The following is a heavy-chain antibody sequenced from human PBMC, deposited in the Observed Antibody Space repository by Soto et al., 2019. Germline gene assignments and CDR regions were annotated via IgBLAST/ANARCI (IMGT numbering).Heavy chain of an antibody. CDR1: GYTFTSYD. J-gene: IGHJ4*02. CDR2: MNPNSGNT. CDR3: ARGRPHTDY. V-gene: IGHV1-8*01. Sequence: ASVKVSCKASGYTFTSYDINWVRQATGQGLEWMGWMNPNSGNTGYAQKLQGRVTMTTDTSTSTAYMELRSLRSDDTAVYYCARGRPHTDYWGQGTLVTVSS.